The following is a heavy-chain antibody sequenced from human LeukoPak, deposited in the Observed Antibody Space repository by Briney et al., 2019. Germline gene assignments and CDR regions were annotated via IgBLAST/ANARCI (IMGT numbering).Heavy chain of an antibody. J-gene: IGHJ4*02. V-gene: IGHV4-59*01. D-gene: IGHD2-2*01. CDR2: IYYSGST. CDR3: ARAGLGYSSSTSCYYFDY. Sequence: SETLSLTCTVSGGSISSYYWSWIRQPPGKGLECIGYIYYSGSTNYNPSLKSRVTISVDTSKNQFSLKLSSVTAADTAVYYCARAGLGYSSSTSCYYFDYWGQRTLVTVSS. CDR1: GGSISSYY.